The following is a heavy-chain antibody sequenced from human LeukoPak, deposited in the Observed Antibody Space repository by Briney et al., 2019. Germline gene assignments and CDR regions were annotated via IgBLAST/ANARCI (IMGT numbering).Heavy chain of an antibody. V-gene: IGHV3-33*01. J-gene: IGHJ6*02. Sequence: PGRSLRLSCAASGFTFSSYGMHWVRQAPGKGLEWVAVIWYVGSNKYYADSVKGRFTISRDNSKNTLYLQMNSLRAKDTAVYYCARDPRDIVVVPAAMLGYYYYGMDVWGQGTTVTVSS. CDR3: ARDPRDIVVVPAAMLGYYYYGMDV. CDR1: GFTFSSYG. D-gene: IGHD2-2*01. CDR2: IWYVGSNK.